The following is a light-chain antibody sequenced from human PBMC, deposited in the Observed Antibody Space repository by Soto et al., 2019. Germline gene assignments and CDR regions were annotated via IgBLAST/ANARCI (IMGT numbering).Light chain of an antibody. CDR3: SSYTSSNTFA. Sequence: QSVLTQPSSVSACPGQSLAISCLGTSSAVGGYNFVSWYQQLPGKAPKLLIYDVSNRPSGVSDRFSGSKSGDTASLTISGLQAEDEADYYCSSYTSSNTFAFGTGT. CDR2: DVS. V-gene: IGLV2-14*01. CDR1: SSAVGGYNF. J-gene: IGLJ1*01.